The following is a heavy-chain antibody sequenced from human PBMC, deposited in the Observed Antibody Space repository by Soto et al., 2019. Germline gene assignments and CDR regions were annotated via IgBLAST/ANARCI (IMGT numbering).Heavy chain of an antibody. CDR3: ATHDYVDTGL. CDR2: IIPIFGTA. D-gene: IGHD4-17*01. V-gene: IGHV1-69*13. J-gene: IGHJ4*02. CDR1: GGTFSSYA. Sequence: GASVRVSCKASGGTFSSYAISWVRQAPGQGLEWMGGIIPIFGTANYAQKFQGRVTITADESTSAAYMELSSLRSEDTAVYYCATHDYVDTGLWGQGTLVTVSS.